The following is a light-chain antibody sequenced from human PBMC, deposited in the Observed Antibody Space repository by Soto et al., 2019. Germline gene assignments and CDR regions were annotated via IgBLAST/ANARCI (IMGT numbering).Light chain of an antibody. CDR3: QQHGSSPRT. CDR2: GVS. CDR1: QSISSSY. Sequence: EIVLTQSPGTLSLSPGERVTLSCRASQSISSSYLAGYQQKPGQAPRLLLYGVSSRATGVPDRFSGSGSGTDFTLTISRLEPEDFAVYYCQQHGSSPRTFGQGTKVEIK. V-gene: IGKV3-20*01. J-gene: IGKJ1*01.